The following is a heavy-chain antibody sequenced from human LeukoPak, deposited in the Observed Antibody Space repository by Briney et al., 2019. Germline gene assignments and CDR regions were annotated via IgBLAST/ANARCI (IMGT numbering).Heavy chain of an antibody. D-gene: IGHD3-16*01. V-gene: IGHV1-69*05. CDR3: ARDGMGGTNWFDP. J-gene: IGHJ5*02. CDR2: IIPIFGTA. Sequence: GSSVKVSCKASEGTFSSYAISWVRQAPGQGLEWMGGIIPIFGTANYAQKFQGRVTITTDESTSTAYMELSSLRSEDTAVYYCARDGMGGTNWFDPWGQGTLVTVSS. CDR1: EGTFSSYA.